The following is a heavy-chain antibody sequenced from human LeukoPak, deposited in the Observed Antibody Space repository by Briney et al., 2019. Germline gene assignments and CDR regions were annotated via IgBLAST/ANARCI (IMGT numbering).Heavy chain of an antibody. CDR1: GFTFSSYA. V-gene: IGHV3-23*01. Sequence: GGSLRLSCAASGFTFSSYAMSWVRQAPGKGLEWVSAISGSGDSTNYADSVKGRFSISRDNSKNTLYLQMNSLRAEDTAIYYCAKAPSGSYYPGYFDYWGQGILVTVSS. J-gene: IGHJ4*02. CDR3: AKAPSGSYYPGYFDY. D-gene: IGHD1-26*01. CDR2: ISGSGDST.